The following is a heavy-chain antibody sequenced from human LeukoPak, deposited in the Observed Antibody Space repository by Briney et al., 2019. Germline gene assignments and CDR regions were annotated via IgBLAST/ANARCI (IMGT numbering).Heavy chain of an antibody. Sequence: GASVKVSCKASGYTFTGYYMHWVRQAPGQGLEWMGRINPNSGGTNSAQKFQGRITMTRDTSLSTAYMELSGLRSDDTAVYYCARDRGDDTASYFDYWGQGTLVTVSS. CDR3: ARDRGDDTASYFDY. CDR2: INPNSGGT. D-gene: IGHD3-22*01. CDR1: GYTFTGYY. V-gene: IGHV1-2*06. J-gene: IGHJ4*02.